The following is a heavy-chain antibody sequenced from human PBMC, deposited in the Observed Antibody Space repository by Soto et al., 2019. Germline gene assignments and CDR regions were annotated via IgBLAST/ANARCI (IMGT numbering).Heavy chain of an antibody. D-gene: IGHD6-19*01. CDR1: GGSISSGGYS. CDR3: ASAGGLGAVAADY. J-gene: IGHJ4*02. CDR2: IYHSGST. Sequence: QLQLQESGSGLVKPSQTLSLTCAVSGGSISSGGYSWSWIRQPPGKGLEWIGYIYHSGSTYYTPSRKSRVTISVDRSKNQFSLKLSSVTAADTAVYYCASAGGLGAVAADYWGQGTLVTVSS. V-gene: IGHV4-30-2*01.